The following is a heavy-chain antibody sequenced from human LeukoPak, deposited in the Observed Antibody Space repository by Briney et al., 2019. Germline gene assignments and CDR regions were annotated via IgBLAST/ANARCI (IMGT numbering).Heavy chain of an antibody. CDR1: GFTFDDYA. CDR2: ISWNSGSI. CDR3: AKSRLLWFGFDY. D-gene: IGHD3-10*01. Sequence: PGRSLRLSCAASGFTFDDYAMHWVRQAPGKGLEWGSGISWNSGSIGYADSVKGRFTISRDNAKNSLYLQMNSLRAEDTALYYCAKSRLLWFGFDYWGQGTLVTVSS. V-gene: IGHV3-9*01. J-gene: IGHJ4*02.